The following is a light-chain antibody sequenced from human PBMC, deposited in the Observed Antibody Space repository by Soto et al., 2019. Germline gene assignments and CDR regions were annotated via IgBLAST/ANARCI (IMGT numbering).Light chain of an antibody. J-gene: IGKJ1*01. V-gene: IGKV1-5*03. Sequence: DIQMTQSPSTLSGSVGDRVTIPCRASQTISSWLAWYQQKPGKAPKILIYKASTLKSGVPSRFRGSGSGTEFTLTISRLQPDDFETYYCQHYNSYSEAFGQGTKVDIK. CDR3: QHYNSYSEA. CDR1: QTISSW. CDR2: KAS.